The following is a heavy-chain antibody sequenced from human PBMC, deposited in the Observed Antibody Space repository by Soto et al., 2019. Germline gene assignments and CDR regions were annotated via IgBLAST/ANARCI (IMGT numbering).Heavy chain of an antibody. CDR1: GFTFSSYS. CDR2: ISSSSNTI. CDR3: ARAKYNENYRYYYYGMDV. J-gene: IGHJ6*02. Sequence: PGGSLRLSCAASGFTFSSYSMNWVRQAPGKGLEWVSYISSSSNTIYYADSVKGRFTISRDNAKNSLYLQMNSLKDEDTAVYYCARAKYNENYRYYYYGMDVWGQGTTVTVSS. D-gene: IGHD1-7*01. V-gene: IGHV3-48*02.